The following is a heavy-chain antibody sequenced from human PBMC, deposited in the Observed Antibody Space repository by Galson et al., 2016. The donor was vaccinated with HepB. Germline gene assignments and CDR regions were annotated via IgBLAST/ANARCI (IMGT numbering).Heavy chain of an antibody. CDR2: IDPSDSYT. Sequence: QSGAEVKKPGESLRISCKGSGYSFTNYWISWVRQMPGKGLAWMGRIDPSDSYTNYSPSFQGHVTISADKSISTAYLQWSSLRASDPAMYYCASGPPWLRGSVYWGQGTLVIVSS. J-gene: IGHJ4*02. CDR1: GYSFTNYW. D-gene: IGHD3-10*01. CDR3: ASGPPWLRGSVY. V-gene: IGHV5-10-1*01.